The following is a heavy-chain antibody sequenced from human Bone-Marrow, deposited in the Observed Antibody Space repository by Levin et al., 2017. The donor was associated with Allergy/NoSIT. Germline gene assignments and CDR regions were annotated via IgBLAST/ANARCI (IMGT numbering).Heavy chain of an antibody. Sequence: GGSLRLSCEVSGFTFSTYAMNWVRQAPGKGLEWVSTISSNGDKTWYADSVKGRFTISRDNSKNTLYLQMDSLRADDTARYYCAKGTLTLMVVVTSFDYWGQGTLLTVSS. J-gene: IGHJ4*02. CDR3: AKGTLTLMVVVTSFDY. D-gene: IGHD3-22*01. CDR1: GFTFSTYA. CDR2: ISSNGDKT. V-gene: IGHV3-23*01.